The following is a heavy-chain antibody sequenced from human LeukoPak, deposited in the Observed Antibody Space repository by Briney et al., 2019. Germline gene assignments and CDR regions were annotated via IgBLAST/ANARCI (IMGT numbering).Heavy chain of an antibody. V-gene: IGHV7-4-1*02. CDR2: INTNTGNP. CDR3: AIGYSCYHYDTNGYLFDY. J-gene: IGHJ4*02. Sequence: ASVKVSCKASGYTFTNYAMNWVRQAPGQGLEWMGWINTNTGNPTYAQGFTGRFVFSLDTSVNTAYLQISSLKAADTAVFYCAIGYSCYHYDTNGYLFDYWGQGTLVTVSS. CDR1: GYTFTNYA. D-gene: IGHD3-22*01.